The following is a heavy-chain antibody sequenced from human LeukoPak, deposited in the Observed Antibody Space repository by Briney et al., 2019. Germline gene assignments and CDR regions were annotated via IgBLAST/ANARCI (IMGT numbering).Heavy chain of an antibody. CDR1: GGSFSGYY. Sequence: PSETLSLTCAVYGGSFSGYYGSWIRQPPGKGLEWIGEINHFGSTNYNPSLKSRVTISRDTSKNQFSLKLSSVTAADTAVYYCARVNSAGSPAGDWFDPWGQGTLVTVSS. D-gene: IGHD2-15*01. CDR2: INHFGST. CDR3: ARVNSAGSPAGDWFDP. V-gene: IGHV4-34*01. J-gene: IGHJ5*02.